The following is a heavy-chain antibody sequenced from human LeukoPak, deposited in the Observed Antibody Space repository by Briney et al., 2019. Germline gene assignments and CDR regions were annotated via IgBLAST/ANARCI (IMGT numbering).Heavy chain of an antibody. J-gene: IGHJ2*01. Sequence: ASVTVSCKASGYTFTSYGISWVRQAPGQGLEWMGWISAYNGNTNYAQKLQGRVTMTTDTSTSTAYMELRSLRSDGTAVYYCARDSPPSWYFDLWGRGTLATVSS. CDR3: ARDSPPSWYFDL. CDR2: ISAYNGNT. CDR1: GYTFTSYG. V-gene: IGHV1-18*01.